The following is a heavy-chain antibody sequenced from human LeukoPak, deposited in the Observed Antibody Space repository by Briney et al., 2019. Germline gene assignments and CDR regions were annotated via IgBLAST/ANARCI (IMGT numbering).Heavy chain of an antibody. CDR2: ISSSSSYI. Sequence: AGGSLRLSCAASGFTFSSYSMNWVRQAPGKGLEWVSSISSSSSYIYYADSVKGRFTISRDNAKNSLYLQMNSLRAEDTAVYFCARLSSWVFEIWGQGTMVTVSS. V-gene: IGHV3-21*01. CDR1: GFTFSSYS. D-gene: IGHD3-16*01. J-gene: IGHJ3*02. CDR3: ARLSSWVFEI.